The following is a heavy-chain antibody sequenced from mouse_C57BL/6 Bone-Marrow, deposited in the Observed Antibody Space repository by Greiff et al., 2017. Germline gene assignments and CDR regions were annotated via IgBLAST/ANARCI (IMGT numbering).Heavy chain of an antibody. CDR3: GNYYGSTWFAY. Sequence: LVESGAELARPGASVKLSCTASGYTFTSYGISWVQQRTGQGLEWIGEIYPRSGNTYYNEKFKGNATLPADKSASTSYMELRNLTSEDSAVLCCGNYYGSTWFAYWGQGTLVTVSA. CDR1: GYTFTSYG. V-gene: IGHV1-81*01. J-gene: IGHJ3*01. CDR2: IYPRSGNT. D-gene: IGHD1-1*01.